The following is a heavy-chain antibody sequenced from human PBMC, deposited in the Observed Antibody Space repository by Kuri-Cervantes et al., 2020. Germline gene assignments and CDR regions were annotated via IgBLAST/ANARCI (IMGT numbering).Heavy chain of an antibody. J-gene: IGHJ4*02. CDR2: IYYSGST. CDR3: ARESLHLSSGSFGY. D-gene: IGHD6-25*01. Sequence: SETLSLTCTVSGGSISSGGYYWSWIRQHPGKGLEWIGYIYYSGSTYYNPSLKSRVTISVDTSKNQFSLKLSSVTAADTAVYYCARESLHLSSGSFGYWGQGTLVTVSS. V-gene: IGHV4-31*03. CDR1: GGSISSGGYY.